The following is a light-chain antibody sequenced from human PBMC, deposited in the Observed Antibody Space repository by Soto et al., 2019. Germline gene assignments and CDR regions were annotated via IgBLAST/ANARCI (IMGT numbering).Light chain of an antibody. CDR1: QSVSSY. CDR3: QQYNTWPRT. J-gene: IGKJ1*01. Sequence: EIVLTQSPATLSVSPGERATLSCRASQSVSSYLAWYHLKPGQAPRLLIYGASTRATGVPARFSGSGSGTEFTLTISSLQSEDFAVYYCQQYNTWPRTFGQGTKVEIK. CDR2: GAS. V-gene: IGKV3-15*01.